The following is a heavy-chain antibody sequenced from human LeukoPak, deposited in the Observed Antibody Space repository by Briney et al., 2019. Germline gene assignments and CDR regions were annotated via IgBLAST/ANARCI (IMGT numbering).Heavy chain of an antibody. CDR2: IYYSGST. CDR3: ARDQRLNWFDP. CDR1: GDSISSGYY. D-gene: IGHD6-19*01. J-gene: IGHJ5*02. Sequence: SETLSLTCAVSGDSISSGYYWGWIRQPPGKGLEWIGYIYYSGSTNYNPSLKSRVTISVDTSKNQFSLKLSSVTAADTAVYYCARDQRLNWFDPWGQGTLVTVSS. V-gene: IGHV4-61*01.